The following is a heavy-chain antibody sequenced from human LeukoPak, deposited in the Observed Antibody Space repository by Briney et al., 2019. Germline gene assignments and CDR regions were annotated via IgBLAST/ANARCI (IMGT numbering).Heavy chain of an antibody. CDR2: IKQDGSDK. CDR3: ANLLRWEPY. Sequence: GGSLRLSCAASGFTFSSYWMSWVRQAPGKGLEWVANIKQDGSDKYYVDSVKGRFTISRDNSKNTLYLQMNSLRAEDTAVYYCANLLRWEPYWGQGTLVTVSS. CDR1: GFTFSSYW. D-gene: IGHD4-23*01. J-gene: IGHJ4*02. V-gene: IGHV3-7*01.